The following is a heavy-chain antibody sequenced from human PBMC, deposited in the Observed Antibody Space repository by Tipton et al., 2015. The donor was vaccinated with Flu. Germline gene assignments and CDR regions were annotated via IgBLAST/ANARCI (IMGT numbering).Heavy chain of an antibody. J-gene: IGHJ4*02. V-gene: IGHV4-39*01. D-gene: IGHD2-2*01. Sequence: TLSLTCTVSGGSISSNDYYWGWIRQPPGKGLEWIGSIYYSGSTYYNPSLKSRVTISVDTSKNQFSLKLNSVTAADTAVYYCARSYCSSTSCYAVGGIDYWGQGTLVTVSS. CDR1: GGSISSNDYY. CDR3: ARSYCSSTSCYAVGGIDY. CDR2: IYYSGST.